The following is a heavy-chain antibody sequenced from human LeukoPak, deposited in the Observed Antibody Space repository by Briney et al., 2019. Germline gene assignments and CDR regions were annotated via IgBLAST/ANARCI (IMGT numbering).Heavy chain of an antibody. V-gene: IGHV3-30*03. D-gene: IGHD3-10*01. CDR2: LSYDGSNE. Sequence: GRSLRLSCAASGFPFSSYGMHWVRQAPGKGLEWVAVLSYDGSNEYYADSVKGRFTISRDNSKNTLYLQMNSLRVEHTAVYYCAGSWFYRDYFEYWGQGTLVTVSS. J-gene: IGHJ4*02. CDR3: AGSWFYRDYFEY. CDR1: GFPFSSYG.